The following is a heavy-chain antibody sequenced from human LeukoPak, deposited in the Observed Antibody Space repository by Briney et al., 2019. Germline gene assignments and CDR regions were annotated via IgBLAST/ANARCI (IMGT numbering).Heavy chain of an antibody. J-gene: IGHJ4*02. CDR3: ARGLYGSGSYYNVYYFDY. D-gene: IGHD3-10*01. CDR1: GFTFSDYY. CDR2: IYYSGGT. V-gene: IGHV4-30-4*08. Sequence: LRLSCAASGFTFSDYYMSWIRRPPGKGLEWIGYIYYSGGTFYNPSLKSRVTLSVDTSKSQFSLKLSSVTAADTAVYYCARGLYGSGSYYNVYYFDYWGQGTLVTVSS.